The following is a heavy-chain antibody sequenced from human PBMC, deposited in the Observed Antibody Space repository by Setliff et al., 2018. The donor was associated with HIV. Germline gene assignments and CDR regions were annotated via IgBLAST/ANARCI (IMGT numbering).Heavy chain of an antibody. CDR2: IYYTEGT. CDR3: TIEGVGTIVYS. J-gene: IGHJ4*02. CDR1: GGSISSHY. Sequence: SETLSLTCTVSGGSISSHYWGWIRQPPGKGLEWIGSIYYTEGTYSNPSLTSRLSISLDTSKNQFSLNLHSVTAADTAVYYCTIEGVGTIVYSWGQGTLVTVSS. V-gene: IGHV4-59*05. D-gene: IGHD1-26*01.